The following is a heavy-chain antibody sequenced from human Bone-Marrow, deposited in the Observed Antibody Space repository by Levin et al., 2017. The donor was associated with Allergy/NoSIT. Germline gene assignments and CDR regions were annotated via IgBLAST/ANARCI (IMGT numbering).Heavy chain of an antibody. CDR3: AHRSRGRFLEWPGWDY. Sequence: ESGPTLVKPTQTLTLTCTFSGFSLSTSGVGVGWIRQPPGKALEWLALIYWDDDKRYSPSLKSRLTITKDTSKNQVVLTMTNMDPVDTATYYCAHRSRGRFLEWPGWDYWGQGTLVTVSS. D-gene: IGHD3-3*01. CDR1: GFSLSTSGVG. CDR2: IYWDDDK. J-gene: IGHJ4*02. V-gene: IGHV2-5*02.